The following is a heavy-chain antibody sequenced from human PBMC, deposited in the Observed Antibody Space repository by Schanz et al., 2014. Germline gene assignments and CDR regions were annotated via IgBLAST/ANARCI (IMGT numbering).Heavy chain of an antibody. D-gene: IGHD3-10*01. CDR3: ASRVHVGSLQKGLEF. CDR2: IATSSSTR. J-gene: IGHJ1*01. CDR1: GFDFNSYS. V-gene: IGHV3-48*01. Sequence: EVRLVESGGGLVQPGGSLRLSCEASGFDFNSYSMNWVRQVPGKGLEWLSYIATSSSTRHYADSVKGRVTISRDNAKNSVSLQMRRLRVEDTAVYYCASRVHVGSLQKGLEFWGRGTLVIVSS.